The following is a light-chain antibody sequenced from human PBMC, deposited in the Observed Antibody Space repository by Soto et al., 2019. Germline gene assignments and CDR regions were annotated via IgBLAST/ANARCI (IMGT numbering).Light chain of an antibody. J-gene: IGKJ2*01. V-gene: IGKV3-20*01. CDR3: QQYGSSTGT. Sequence: EIVLTQSPGTLSLSPGERATLSCRVSQSFSSNYLAWYQQKPGQAPRLLIYGASSRATGIPDRFSGSGSGTDFTLTISRLEPEDFAMYYCQQYGSSTGTFGPGTKLEIK. CDR2: GAS. CDR1: QSFSSNY.